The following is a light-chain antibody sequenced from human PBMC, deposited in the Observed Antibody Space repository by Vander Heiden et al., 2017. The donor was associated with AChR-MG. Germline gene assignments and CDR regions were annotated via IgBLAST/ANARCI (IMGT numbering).Light chain of an antibody. CDR2: GNS. J-gene: IGLJ1*01. Sequence: QSVLTHPPSVSGAPGQRVTISCTGSSSNIGAGYDVHWYQQLPGTAPKLLIYGNSNRPSGVPDRFSGSKSGTSASLAITGLQAEDEADYYCQSYDSSLGEVFGTGTKVTVL. CDR3: QSYDSSLGEV. V-gene: IGLV1-40*01. CDR1: SSNIGAGYD.